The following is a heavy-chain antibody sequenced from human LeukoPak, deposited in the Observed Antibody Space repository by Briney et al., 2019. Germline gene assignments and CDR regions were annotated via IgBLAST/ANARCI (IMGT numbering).Heavy chain of an antibody. CDR3: ARDRPLYDSSGYYIRTVAY. D-gene: IGHD3-22*01. CDR1: GYTFTSYG. Sequence: ASVKVSCKASGYTFTSYGISSVRQAPGQGLEWMGWISAYNGNTNYAQKLQGRVTMTTDTSTSTAYMELRSLRSDDTAVYYCARDRPLYDSSGYYIRTVAYWGQGTLVTVSS. V-gene: IGHV1-18*01. CDR2: ISAYNGNT. J-gene: IGHJ4*02.